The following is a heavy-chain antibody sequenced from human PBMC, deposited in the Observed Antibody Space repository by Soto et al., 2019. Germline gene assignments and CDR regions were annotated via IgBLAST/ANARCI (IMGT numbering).Heavy chain of an antibody. CDR2: ISGSGDTI. V-gene: IGHV3-11*01. D-gene: IGHD2-2*01. J-gene: IGHJ5*02. CDR3: ARVGCSASCFSDWFDP. CDR1: GFTFSDYY. Sequence: QVHLVESGGGLVKPGGSLRLSCAASGFTFSDYYMHWIRQAPGKGLEWVSYISGSGDTIHYADSVQGRFTISRDNAKSSLYLQMSSLRADDTAVYYCARVGCSASCFSDWFDPWGQGTLVTVSS.